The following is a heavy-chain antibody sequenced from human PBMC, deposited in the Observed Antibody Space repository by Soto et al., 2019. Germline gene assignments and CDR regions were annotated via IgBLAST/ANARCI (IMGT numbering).Heavy chain of an antibody. D-gene: IGHD5-18*01. J-gene: IGHJ6*03. V-gene: IGHV3-74*01. CDR3: ARGDKGYSYGGSYYYYMDV. Sequence: EVQLVESGGGLVQPGGSLRLSCAASGFTFSSYWMHWVRQAPGKGLVWVSRINSDGSSTSYADSVKGRFTISRDNAKNTLYLQMNSLRAEDTAVYYCARGDKGYSYGGSYYYYMDVWGKGTTVTVSS. CDR2: INSDGSST. CDR1: GFTFSSYW.